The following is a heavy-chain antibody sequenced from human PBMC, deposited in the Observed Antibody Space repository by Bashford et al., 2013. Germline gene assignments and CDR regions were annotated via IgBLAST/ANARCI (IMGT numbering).Heavy chain of an antibody. J-gene: IGHJ4*02. V-gene: IGHV4-34*01. CDR1: GGSFSGYY. CDR2: INHSGST. CDR3: ARKSDAYGDYYFDY. Sequence: SETLSLTCAVYGGSFSGYYWSWIRQPPGKGLEWIGEINHSGSTNYNPSLKSRVTISVDTSKNQFSLKLSSVTAADTALYYCARKSDAYGDYYFDYVGPGNPGHRLL. D-gene: IGHD4-17*01.